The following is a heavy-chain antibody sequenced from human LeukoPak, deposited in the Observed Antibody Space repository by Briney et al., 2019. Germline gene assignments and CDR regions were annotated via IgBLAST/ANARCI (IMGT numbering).Heavy chain of an antibody. D-gene: IGHD3-10*01. Sequence: GGSLRLSCAASGFTFSSYGMHWVRQAPGKGLEWVSAISGSGGSTYYADSVKGRFTISRDNSKNTLYLQMNSLRAEDTAVYYCAKVIYGSGSYYNDYWGQGTLVTVSS. CDR2: ISGSGGST. J-gene: IGHJ4*02. CDR3: AKVIYGSGSYYNDY. V-gene: IGHV3-23*01. CDR1: GFTFSSYG.